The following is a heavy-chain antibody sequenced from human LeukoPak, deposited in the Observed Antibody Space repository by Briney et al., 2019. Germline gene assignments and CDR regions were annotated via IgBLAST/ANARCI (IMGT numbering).Heavy chain of an antibody. CDR2: IYRSGST. CDR3: AALGGGY. CDR1: GGSISSGSSY. J-gene: IGHJ4*02. Sequence: SQTLSLTCTVSGGSISSGSSYLSWIRQPAGKGLEWIGRIYRSGSTNYNPSLKSRVTILLDTSKNQFSLKLTSVTAADTAVYYCAALGGGYWGQGTLATVSS. V-gene: IGHV4-61*02. D-gene: IGHD3-10*01.